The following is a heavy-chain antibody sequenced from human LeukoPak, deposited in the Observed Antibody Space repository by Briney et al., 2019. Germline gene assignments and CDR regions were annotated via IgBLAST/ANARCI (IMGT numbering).Heavy chain of an antibody. D-gene: IGHD6-13*01. CDR2: IYYSGST. J-gene: IGHJ3*02. Sequence: SETLSLTCTVSGGSISSSSYYLGWIRQPPGKGLEWIGSIYYSGSTYYNPSLKSRVTISVDTSKNQFSLKLSSVTAADTAVYYCARQSTVSGRGSSHNAFDIWGQGTMVTVSS. CDR1: GGSISSSSYY. CDR3: ARQSTVSGRGSSHNAFDI. V-gene: IGHV4-39*01.